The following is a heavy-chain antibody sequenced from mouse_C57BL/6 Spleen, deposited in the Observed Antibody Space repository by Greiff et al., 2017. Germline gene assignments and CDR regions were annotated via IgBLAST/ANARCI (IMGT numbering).Heavy chain of an antibody. Sequence: EVQGVESGPGLVKPSQTVFLTCTVTGISITTGNYRWSWIRQFPGNKLEWIGYIYYSGTITYNPSLTSRTTITRDTPKNQFFLEMNSLTAEDTATYYGARVYYDYPWWYFDVWGTGTTVTVSS. V-gene: IGHV3-5*01. CDR1: GISITTGNYR. CDR2: IYYSGTI. J-gene: IGHJ1*03. CDR3: ARVYYDYPWWYFDV. D-gene: IGHD2-4*01.